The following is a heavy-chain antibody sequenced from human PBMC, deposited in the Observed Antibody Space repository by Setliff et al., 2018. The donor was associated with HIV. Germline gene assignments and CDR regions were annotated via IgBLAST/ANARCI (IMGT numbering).Heavy chain of an antibody. CDR2: VSSDSKYI. V-gene: IGHV3-21*06. Sequence: GSLRLFCAVSGFTFSSYSMTWVRQAPGKGLEWVASVSSDSKYIYYADSVKGRFTISRDNAKNLLYLQMKSLRAEDTAVYYCATRPPTDYWGQGTLVTVSS. CDR3: ATRPPTDY. CDR1: GFTFSSYS. J-gene: IGHJ4*02.